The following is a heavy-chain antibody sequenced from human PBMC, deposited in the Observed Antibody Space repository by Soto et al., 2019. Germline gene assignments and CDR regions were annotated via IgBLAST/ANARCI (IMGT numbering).Heavy chain of an antibody. CDR3: SADLPDWGAYAFGY. CDR1: GLIFSKAW. J-gene: IGHJ4*02. V-gene: IGHV3-15*07. CDR2: IKSRTDGGTS. D-gene: IGHD3-16*01. Sequence: GGPLRLSCAASGLIFSKAWINWVRQAPGKGLEWVGRIKSRTDGGTSDYGAPAKGRFTISRDDSRNTVDLQMNSLSAEDSAMYYCSADLPDWGAYAFGYWRQGTLVTVSS.